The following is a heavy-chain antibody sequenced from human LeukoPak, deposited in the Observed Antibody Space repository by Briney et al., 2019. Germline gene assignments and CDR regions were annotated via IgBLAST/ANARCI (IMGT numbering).Heavy chain of an antibody. D-gene: IGHD5-18*01. CDR2: INPNSGGT. J-gene: IGHJ4*02. CDR3: ARDNGGGGYSCGSNLEL. CDR1: GYTFTGYY. Sequence: ASVKVSCKASGYTFTGYYMHWVRQAPGQGLEWMGWINPNSGGTNYAQKFQGRVTMTRDTSISTAYMELSRLRSDDTAVYHCARDNGGGGYSCGSNLELWAQGTLVSVSS. V-gene: IGHV1-2*02.